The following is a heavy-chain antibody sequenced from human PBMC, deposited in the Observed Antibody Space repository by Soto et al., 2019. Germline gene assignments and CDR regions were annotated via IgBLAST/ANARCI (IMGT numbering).Heavy chain of an antibody. CDR2: ISSSGSTI. Sequence: PGGSLRLSCAASGFTFSSYEMNWVRQAPGKGLEWVSYISSSGSTIYYADSVKGRFTISRDNAKNSLYLQMNSLRAEDTAVYYCPRAFYCSGGSCIHYYYYYGMDVWGQGTTVTVSS. D-gene: IGHD2-15*01. CDR1: GFTFSSYE. CDR3: PRAFYCSGGSCIHYYYYYGMDV. J-gene: IGHJ6*02. V-gene: IGHV3-48*03.